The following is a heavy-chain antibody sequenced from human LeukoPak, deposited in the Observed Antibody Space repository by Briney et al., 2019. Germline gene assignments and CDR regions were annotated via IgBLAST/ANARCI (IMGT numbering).Heavy chain of an antibody. Sequence: GGSLRLSCAASGFTFSSYSMNWVRQAPGKGLEWVSYISSGSSTIYYADSVKGRFTISRDNAENSLYLQMNSLRAEDTAVYYCAGKYIISSLYWGQGTLVTVSS. V-gene: IGHV3-48*01. CDR2: ISSGSSTI. CDR1: GFTFSSYS. J-gene: IGHJ4*02. D-gene: IGHD6-6*01. CDR3: AGKYIISSLY.